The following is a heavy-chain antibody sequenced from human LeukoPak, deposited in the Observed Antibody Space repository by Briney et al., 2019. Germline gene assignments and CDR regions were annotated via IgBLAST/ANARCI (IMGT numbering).Heavy chain of an antibody. CDR3: AREAFTDATGYYFSPLDM. V-gene: IGHV3-13*01. CDR2: INTAGGT. D-gene: IGHD2/OR15-2a*01. CDR1: GFTFRSYD. Sequence: GGSLRLSCEASGFTFRSYDLHWVRQTAAKGPEWVSLINTAGGTFHSDSVRGRFTISRENAENSFYLQMNSLTADDTAVYYCAREAFTDATGYYFSPLDMWGQGTMVTVSS. J-gene: IGHJ3*02.